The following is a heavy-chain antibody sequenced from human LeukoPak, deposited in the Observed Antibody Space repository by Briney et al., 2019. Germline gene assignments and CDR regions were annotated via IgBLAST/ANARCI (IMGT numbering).Heavy chain of an antibody. Sequence: SETLSLTCTVSGGSISSSSYYWGWIRQPPGKGLEWIGSIYYSGSTYYNPSLKSRVTISVDTSKNQFSLKLSSVTAADTAVYYCARLLQDNYYYYYMDVWGKGTTVTVSS. CDR1: GGSISSSSYY. CDR2: IYYSGST. CDR3: ARLLQDNYYYYYMDV. V-gene: IGHV4-39*01. J-gene: IGHJ6*03. D-gene: IGHD2-15*01.